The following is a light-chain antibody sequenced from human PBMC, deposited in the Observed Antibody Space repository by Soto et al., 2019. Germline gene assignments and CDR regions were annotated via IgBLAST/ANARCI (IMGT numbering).Light chain of an antibody. Sequence: IVMTQSPGTLSVSPGERATLSCRASQSVRNNYLAWYQQRPGQAPRLLIYAASSRATGIPDRFSGSGSGTDFTLTISRLEPEDFAVFFCQQYGTSEIIFGQGTRLEIK. V-gene: IGKV3-20*01. CDR3: QQYGTSEII. CDR2: AAS. J-gene: IGKJ5*01. CDR1: QSVRNNY.